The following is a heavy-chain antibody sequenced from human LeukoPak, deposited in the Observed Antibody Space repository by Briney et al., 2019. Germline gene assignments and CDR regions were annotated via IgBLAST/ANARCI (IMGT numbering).Heavy chain of an antibody. CDR1: GGTFSSYA. Sequence: ASVKVSCKASGGTFSSYAISWVRQAPGQGLEWMGGIIPIFGTANYAQKFQGRVTITADKSTSTAYMELSSLRSEDTAVYYCARQARIQLWLPIFDYWGQGTLVTVSS. CDR3: ARQARIQLWLPIFDY. J-gene: IGHJ4*02. CDR2: IIPIFGTA. D-gene: IGHD5-18*01. V-gene: IGHV1-69*06.